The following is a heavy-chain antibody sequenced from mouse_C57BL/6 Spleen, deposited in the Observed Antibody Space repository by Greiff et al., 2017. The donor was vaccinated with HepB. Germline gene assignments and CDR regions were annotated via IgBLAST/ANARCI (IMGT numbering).Heavy chain of an antibody. J-gene: IGHJ4*01. CDR1: GFTFSSYG. CDR2: ISSGGSYT. CDR3: ARHEGAMDY. Sequence: EVQLMESGGDLVKPGGSLKLSCAASGFTFSSYGMSWVRQTPDKRLEWVATISSGGSYTYYPDSVKGRFTISRDNAKNTLYLQMSSLKSEDTAMYYCARHEGAMDYWGQGTSVTVSS. V-gene: IGHV5-6*01.